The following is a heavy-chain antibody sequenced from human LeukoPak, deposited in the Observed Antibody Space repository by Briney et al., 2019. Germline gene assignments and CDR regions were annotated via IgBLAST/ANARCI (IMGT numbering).Heavy chain of an antibody. V-gene: IGHV4-61*08. CDR1: GGSISSGGYS. CDR2: IYYSGST. D-gene: IGHD6-13*01. J-gene: IGHJ4*02. CDR3: ARHGEWGIAAAYFDY. Sequence: PSETLSLTCAVSGGSISSGGYSWSWIRQPPGKGLEWIGYIYYSGSTNYNPSLKSRVTISVDTSKNQFSLKLSSVTAADTAVYYCARHGEWGIAAAYFDYWGQGTLVTVSS.